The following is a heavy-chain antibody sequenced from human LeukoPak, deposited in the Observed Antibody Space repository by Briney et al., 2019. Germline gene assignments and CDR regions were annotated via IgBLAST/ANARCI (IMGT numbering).Heavy chain of an antibody. D-gene: IGHD1-14*01. CDR2: ISGLSSYT. CDR3: WGTFSPLRSSSAGDL. CDR1: GFTFSDYD. Sequence: PGGSLRLSCSASGFTFSDYDMNWVRQAPGKGLEWVSSISGLSSYTYYGESVKGRFSISRDNAKNSLYLQMNSLGAEDTATYYWWGTFSPLRSSSAGDLWGQGILVTVSS. J-gene: IGHJ4*02. V-gene: IGHV3-21*01.